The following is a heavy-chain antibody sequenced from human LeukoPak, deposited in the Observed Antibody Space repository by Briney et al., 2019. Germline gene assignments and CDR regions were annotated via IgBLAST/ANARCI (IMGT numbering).Heavy chain of an antibody. V-gene: IGHV3-74*01. Sequence: GGSLRLSCAASGFTFSSYWMHWVRHAPGKGLVWVSHINTDGSYTRYADSVKGRFTIARDNAKSTLYLQMNSLRAEDTAVYYCARGGLLSRYWGQGTLVTVSS. CDR1: GFTFSSYW. J-gene: IGHJ4*02. CDR3: ARGGLLSRY. D-gene: IGHD1-26*01. CDR2: INTDGSYT.